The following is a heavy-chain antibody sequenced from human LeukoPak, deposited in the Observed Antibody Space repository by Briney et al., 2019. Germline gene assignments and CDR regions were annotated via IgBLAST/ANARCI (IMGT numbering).Heavy chain of an antibody. J-gene: IGHJ4*02. V-gene: IGHV3-23*01. CDR2: ISGSGGST. Sequence: GGSLRLSCAAFGFTFSSYSMNWVRQAPGKGLEWVSAISGSGGSTYYADSVKGRFTISRDNSKNTLYLQMNSLRAEDTAVYYCAKDVEVMVIAYFDYWGQGTLVTVSS. D-gene: IGHD3-22*01. CDR1: GFTFSSYS. CDR3: AKDVEVMVIAYFDY.